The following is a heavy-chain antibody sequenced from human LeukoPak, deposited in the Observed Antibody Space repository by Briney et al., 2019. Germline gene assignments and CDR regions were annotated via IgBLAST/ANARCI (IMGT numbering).Heavy chain of an antibody. D-gene: IGHD3-10*01. CDR3: AREMVRGVKKIDY. Sequence: SETLSLTCAVYGGSFSGYYWSWTRQPPGKGLEWIGEINHSGSTNYNPSLKSRVTISVDTSKNQFSLKLSSVTAADTAVYYCAREMVRGVKKIDYWGQGTLVTVSS. CDR2: INHSGST. V-gene: IGHV4-34*09. CDR1: GGSFSGYY. J-gene: IGHJ4*02.